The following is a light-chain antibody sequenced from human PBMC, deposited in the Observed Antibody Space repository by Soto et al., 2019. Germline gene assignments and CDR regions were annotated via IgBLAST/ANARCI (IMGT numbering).Light chain of an antibody. Sequence: DIQMTQSPSSMSASVGDRVTITCRASQSISSYLTWYQQNTGKAHKXXIYAASSLQSGVPSRFSGSGCGTAGTINISNLKTEDFATYYGQQANCPPLTFGGGTKVDIK. CDR2: AAS. CDR1: QSISSY. CDR3: QQANCPPLT. J-gene: IGKJ4*01. V-gene: IGKV1-39*01.